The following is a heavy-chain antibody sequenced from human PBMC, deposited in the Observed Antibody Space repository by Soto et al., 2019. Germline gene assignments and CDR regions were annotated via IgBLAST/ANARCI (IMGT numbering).Heavy chain of an antibody. V-gene: IGHV4-31*11. D-gene: IGHD4-17*01. CDR2: IYHSGST. J-gene: IGHJ4*02. CDR3: ARGGYGDYDFGY. Sequence: SKTLPLTCAVSGGSISSGGYYWSWIRQHPVKGLEWIGYIYHSGSTYYNPSLRSRVTISVDTSKNQFSLKLRSVTAADTAVYYCARGGYGDYDFGYWGQGTLVTVSS. CDR1: GGSISSGGYY.